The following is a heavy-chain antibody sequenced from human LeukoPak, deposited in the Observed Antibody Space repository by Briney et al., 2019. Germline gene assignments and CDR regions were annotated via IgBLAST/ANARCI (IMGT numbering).Heavy chain of an antibody. CDR2: IYTSGST. J-gene: IGHJ3*02. D-gene: IGHD2-2*01. CDR1: GGSISSGSYY. CDR3: ARDDCSSSSCYGGDAFDI. Sequence: SETLSLTCTVSGGSISSGSYYWSWIRQPAGKGLEWIGRIYTSGSTNYNPSLKSRVTISVDTSKNQFSLKLSSVTAADTAVYYCARDDCSSSSCYGGDAFDIWGQGTMVIVSS. V-gene: IGHV4-61*02.